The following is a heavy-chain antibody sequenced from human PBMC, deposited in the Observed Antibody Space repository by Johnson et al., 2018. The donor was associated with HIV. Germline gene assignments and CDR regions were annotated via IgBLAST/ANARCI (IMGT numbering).Heavy chain of an antibody. CDR2: INSGGGT. D-gene: IGHD6-19*01. CDR3: ASGGSSGWYGRVDAFDI. CDR1: GFIVSGYY. J-gene: IGHJ3*02. Sequence: VQLVESGGGLVQPGGSLRLSCAASGFIVSGYYMTWVRQGPGKGLEWVSVINSGGGTYYADSVTGRVTISRDNSKNTLDLQMNSLRAEDTSVYYCASGGSSGWYGRVDAFDIWGQGTMVTVSS. V-gene: IGHV3-66*01.